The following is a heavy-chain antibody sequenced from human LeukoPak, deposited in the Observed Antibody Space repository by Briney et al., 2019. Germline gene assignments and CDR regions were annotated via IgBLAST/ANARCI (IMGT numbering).Heavy chain of an antibody. J-gene: IGHJ6*03. CDR3: ARENYYESSGYYGDYYYMDV. V-gene: IGHV1-2*02. CDR1: GYTFTGYY. Sequence: ASVKVSCKASGYTFTGYYMRWVRQAPGQGLEWMARINPNSGGTNYAQNFQGRVTMTRDTSISTAYLELSRLRSEDTAVYYCARENYYESSGYYGDYYYMDVWGKGTTVTVSS. D-gene: IGHD3-22*01. CDR2: INPNSGGT.